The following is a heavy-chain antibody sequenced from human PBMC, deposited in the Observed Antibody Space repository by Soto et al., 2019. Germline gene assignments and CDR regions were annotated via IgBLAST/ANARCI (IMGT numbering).Heavy chain of an antibody. V-gene: IGHV2-5*02. J-gene: IGHJ4*02. D-gene: IGHD2-2*01. CDR2: VYWDDSK. Sequence: QITLNESGPTLVKPTQTLTLTCTSSGFSLSTRDVGVGWIRQPPGEALEWLGVVYWDDSKTYSPSLESRLTLTKDTSKNQVVLRMTKMDPVDTATYYCAHCRGGVASFWGQGTLVTVSS. CDR3: AHCRGGVASF. CDR1: GFSLSTRDVG.